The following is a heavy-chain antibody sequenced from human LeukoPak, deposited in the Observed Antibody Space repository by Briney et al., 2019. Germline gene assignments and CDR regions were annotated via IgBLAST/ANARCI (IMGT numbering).Heavy chain of an antibody. V-gene: IGHV4-34*01. Sequence: SETLSLPCAVWGGSLRGYYWRCPPDPPGKGMEWIREIKHSGSTNYRPSLKSRVTISVETSKKQSSLTLGSVTAADTAVYYCSTSFKAFDNWGQGTMVTVSS. CDR3: STSFKAFDN. J-gene: IGHJ3*02. CDR2: IKHSGST. CDR1: GGSLRGYY. D-gene: IGHD2-2*01.